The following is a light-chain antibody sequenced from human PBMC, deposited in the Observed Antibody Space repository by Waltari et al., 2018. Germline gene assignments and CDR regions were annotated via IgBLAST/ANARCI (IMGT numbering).Light chain of an antibody. Sequence: EIVMTQSPATLSASPGERATLSCRASQSISSNLAWYQHKPGQPPRLLVYGASTRATGFPARFSGSGSGTEFTLTISSLQSEDFAVYYCQQYSEWPYTFGQGTKLEIK. CDR3: QQYSEWPYT. J-gene: IGKJ2*01. CDR2: GAS. CDR1: QSISSN. V-gene: IGKV3-15*01.